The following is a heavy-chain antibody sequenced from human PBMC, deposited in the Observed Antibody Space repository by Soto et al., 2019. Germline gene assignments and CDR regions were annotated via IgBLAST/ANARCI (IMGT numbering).Heavy chain of an antibody. Sequence: PGGSLRLSCAASGFTFSSYGMHWVRQAPGKGLEWVAVIWYDGSNKYYADSVKGRFTISRDNSKNTLYLQMNSLRAEDTAVYYCAREKIAAAGQLYYFDYWGQGTLVTVSS. D-gene: IGHD6-13*01. CDR1: GFTFSSYG. CDR3: AREKIAAAGQLYYFDY. V-gene: IGHV3-33*01. J-gene: IGHJ4*02. CDR2: IWYDGSNK.